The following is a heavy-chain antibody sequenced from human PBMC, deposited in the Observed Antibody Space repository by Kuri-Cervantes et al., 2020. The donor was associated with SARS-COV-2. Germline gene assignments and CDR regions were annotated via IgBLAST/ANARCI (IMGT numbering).Heavy chain of an antibody. CDR2: INGDGSSV. V-gene: IGHV3-74*01. D-gene: IGHD3-22*01. CDR1: GFTFNNYW. Sequence: GESLKISCAASGFTFNNYWIHWVRQTPGKGLVWVSRINGDGSSVSYADPVKGRFTISRDNSKNTLYLQMHSLRVEDTAVYYCAKLGYYYDNNGYRDIDGFDIWGQGTMVTVSS. CDR3: AKLGYYYDNNGYRDIDGFDI. J-gene: IGHJ3*02.